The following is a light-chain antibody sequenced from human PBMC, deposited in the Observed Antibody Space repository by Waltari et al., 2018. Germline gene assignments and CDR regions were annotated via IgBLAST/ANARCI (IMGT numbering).Light chain of an antibody. V-gene: IGLV2-23*01. CDR2: EDN. J-gene: IGLJ3*02. CDR3: CSYAGSWV. CDR1: SPDVGTYNP. Sequence: QSALTQPASVSGSRGQSITISCPGTSPDVGTYNPVSWYQQHPGKAPKLMIYEDNNRPSGVSSRFSGSRSGNTASLTISGLQPEDEADYYCCSYAGSWVFGGWTKLTVL.